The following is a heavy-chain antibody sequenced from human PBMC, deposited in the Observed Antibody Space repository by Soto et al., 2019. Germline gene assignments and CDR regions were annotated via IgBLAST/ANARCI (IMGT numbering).Heavy chain of an antibody. CDR1: GFTFSSYS. CDR3: ARDRECSSTSCYTDFDY. V-gene: IGHV3-21*01. J-gene: IGHJ4*02. Sequence: GGSLRLSCAASGFTFSSYSMNWVRQAPGKGLEWVSSISSSSSYIYYADSVKGRFTISRDNAKNSLYLQMNSLRAEDTAVYYSARDRECSSTSCYTDFDYWGQGTLVTVSS. D-gene: IGHD2-2*02. CDR2: ISSSSSYI.